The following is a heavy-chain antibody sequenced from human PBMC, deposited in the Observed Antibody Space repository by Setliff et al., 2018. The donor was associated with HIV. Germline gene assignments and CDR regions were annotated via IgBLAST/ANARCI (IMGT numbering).Heavy chain of an antibody. CDR2: INWNGGST. J-gene: IGHJ3*02. CDR1: GFTFEDYG. Sequence: SGGSLRLSCAVSGFTFEDYGMSWVGQAPGKGLEWVSGINWNGGSTGYVDSVKGRFTISRDNAKNSLYLQMNSLRAEDMALYYCVRDKWLVPDTFDIWGQGTMVTVSS. V-gene: IGHV3-20*04. D-gene: IGHD6-19*01. CDR3: VRDKWLVPDTFDI.